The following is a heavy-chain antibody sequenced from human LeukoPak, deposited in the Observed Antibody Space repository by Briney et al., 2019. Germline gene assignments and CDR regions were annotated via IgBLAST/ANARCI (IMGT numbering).Heavy chain of an antibody. CDR2: MNPNSGNT. Sequence: GASVKVSCKASGYTFTSHDINWVRQATGQGLEWMGWMNPNSGNTGYAQKFQGRVTMTRNTSISTAYMELSSLRSEDTAVYYCARGERILLWFGELLSPFADWGQGTLVTVSS. V-gene: IGHV1-8*01. CDR3: ARGERILLWFGELLSPFAD. CDR1: GYTFTSHD. J-gene: IGHJ4*02. D-gene: IGHD3-10*01.